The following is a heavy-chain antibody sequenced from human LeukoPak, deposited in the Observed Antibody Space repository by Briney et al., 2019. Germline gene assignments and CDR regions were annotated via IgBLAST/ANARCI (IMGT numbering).Heavy chain of an antibody. CDR1: GFTFSNSA. V-gene: IGHV3-23*01. D-gene: IGHD3-9*01. Sequence: GGFLRLSCAASGFTFSNSAMSWVRQAPGKGLEWVSVISGSAADTYYADSVKGRFTISRDNSKNTLYLQMNSLRAEDTAVYYCAKDYYDIFGGTYDYWGQGTLVTVSS. CDR2: ISGSAADT. CDR3: AKDYYDIFGGTYDY. J-gene: IGHJ4*02.